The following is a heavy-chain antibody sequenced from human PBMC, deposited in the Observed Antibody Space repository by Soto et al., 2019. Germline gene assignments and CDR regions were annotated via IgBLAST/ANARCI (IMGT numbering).Heavy chain of an antibody. Sequence: QLQLQESGPGLVKPSETLSLTCTVSVASITSLYYYWGWIRQPPGKGLEWIGSSYHSGSTYYAPSLMSRVAMSVYTSKNQFSLKLNSVTAADTAVYYCARRGWGSSSFFDYWGQGTLVTVSS. CDR3: ARRGWGSSSFFDY. D-gene: IGHD6-6*01. CDR1: VASITSLYYY. CDR2: SYHSGST. V-gene: IGHV4-39*01. J-gene: IGHJ4*02.